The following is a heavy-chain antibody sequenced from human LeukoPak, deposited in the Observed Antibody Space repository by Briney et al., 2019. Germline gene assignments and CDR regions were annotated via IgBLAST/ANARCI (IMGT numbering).Heavy chain of an antibody. CDR2: IYTSGST. Sequence: SQTLSLTCTVSGGSISSGSYYWSWIRQPAGKGLEWIGRIYTSGSTNYNPSLKSRVTISVDTSKNQFSLKLSSVTAADTAVYYCARGVAARGRVFDYWGQGTLVTVSS. CDR3: ARGVAARGRVFDY. D-gene: IGHD6-6*01. V-gene: IGHV4-61*02. J-gene: IGHJ4*02. CDR1: GGSISSGSYY.